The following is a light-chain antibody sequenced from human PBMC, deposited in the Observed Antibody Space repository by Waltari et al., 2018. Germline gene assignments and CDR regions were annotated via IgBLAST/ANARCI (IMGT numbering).Light chain of an antibody. CDR3: QQRGSWPLT. Sequence: EIVLTQSPPTLSFSPGERVTLSCRASQSISDCLAWYQQSTGRSPRLLIYDASTRDTGIPTRFSGSWSGTDFTLTISSLEPEDVAVYFCQQRGSWPLTFGGGTRVDI. J-gene: IGKJ4*01. CDR2: DAS. CDR1: QSISDC. V-gene: IGKV3-11*01.